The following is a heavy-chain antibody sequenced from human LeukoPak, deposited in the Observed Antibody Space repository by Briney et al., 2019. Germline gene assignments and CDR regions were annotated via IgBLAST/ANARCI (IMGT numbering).Heavy chain of an antibody. Sequence: SETLSLTCTVSGYSISSGYYWGWIRQPPGRGLEWIASIYYRGSTHYNPSLASLKSRVTISVDTSKNQFSLKLSSVTAADTAVYYSARGKFRSTSSGGPRWFDPWGQGTLVTVSS. D-gene: IGHD6-6*01. CDR1: GYSISSGYY. J-gene: IGHJ5*02. V-gene: IGHV4-38-2*02. CDR3: ARGKFRSTSSGGPRWFDP. CDR2: IYYRGST.